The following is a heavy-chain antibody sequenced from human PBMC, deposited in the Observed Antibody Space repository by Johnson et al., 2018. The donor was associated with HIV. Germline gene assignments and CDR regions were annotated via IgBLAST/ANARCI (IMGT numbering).Heavy chain of an antibody. J-gene: IGHJ3*02. D-gene: IGHD4-11*01. CDR2: ISGSGGST. V-gene: IGHV3-23*01. CDR3: ARSVHDYSDYLLGRDAFDI. CDR1: GFTFSSYA. Sequence: EVLLLESGGGLVQPGGSLRLSCAASGFTFSSYAMSWVRQAPGKGLEWVSAISGSGGSTYYADSVKGRFTISRDNSKNTLYLQMNNLRLGDTAVYYCARSVHDYSDYLLGRDAFDIWGQGTMVIVSS.